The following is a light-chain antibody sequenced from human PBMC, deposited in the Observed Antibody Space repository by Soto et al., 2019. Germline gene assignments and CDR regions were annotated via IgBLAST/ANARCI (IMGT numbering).Light chain of an antibody. CDR3: QQYNTHST. CDR1: QSISRW. V-gene: IGKV1-5*01. CDR2: DAS. Sequence: DIQMTQSPSTMSASVGDRVTITCRASQSISRWLAWYQQKPGKAPQALIYDASSLKSGVPSRFSGNGSGTEFTLTISSMQPDDFATYYCQQYNTHSTFCQGTRLEI. J-gene: IGKJ5*01.